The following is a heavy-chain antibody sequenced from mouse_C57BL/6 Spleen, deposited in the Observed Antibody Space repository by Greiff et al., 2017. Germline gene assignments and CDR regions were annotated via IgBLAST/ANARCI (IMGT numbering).Heavy chain of an antibody. CDR2: IYPGSGST. CDR3: AREEIDSSGYRYAMDY. CDR1: GYTFTSYW. D-gene: IGHD3-2*02. V-gene: IGHV1-55*01. Sequence: QVQLQQPGAELVKPGASVKMSCKASGYTFTSYWITWVKQRPGQGLEWIGDIYPGSGSTNYNEKFKSKATLTVDTSSSTAYTQLSSLTSEDSAVYYCAREEIDSSGYRYAMDYWGQGTSVTVSS. J-gene: IGHJ4*01.